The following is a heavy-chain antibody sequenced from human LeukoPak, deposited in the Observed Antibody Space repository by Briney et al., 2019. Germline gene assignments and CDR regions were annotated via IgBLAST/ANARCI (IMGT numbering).Heavy chain of an antibody. V-gene: IGHV3-53*01. D-gene: IGHD3-3*01. CDR1: GSTTSSDY. Sequence: PGGSLTVSYAPSGSTTSSDYMTWVRQAPGKGLEMVSVTYPAGNTFYADSVKGRFTISRDNSKNTLFLQMNSLRVEDTAVYYCVIGSLWKLSRFDYWGQGTLVTVSS. J-gene: IGHJ4*02. CDR3: VIGSLWKLSRFDY. CDR2: TYPAGNT.